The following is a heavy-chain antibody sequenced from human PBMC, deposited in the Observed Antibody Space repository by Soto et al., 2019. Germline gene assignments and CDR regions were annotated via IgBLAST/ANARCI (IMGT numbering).Heavy chain of an antibody. CDR1: GGSISNGSYS. CDR3: AGNVAYCSSSGPGY. CDR2: IYHSGST. Sequence: TLSLTCAVSGGSISNGSYSWSWIRQPPGKDLEWIGYIYHSGSTYYNPSLKSRVTISVDKTKNQYSLTPTSVTAADTAVYYCAGNVAYCSSSGPGYWGQGTLVTVSS. J-gene: IGHJ4*02. V-gene: IGHV4-30-2*01. D-gene: IGHD2-21*01.